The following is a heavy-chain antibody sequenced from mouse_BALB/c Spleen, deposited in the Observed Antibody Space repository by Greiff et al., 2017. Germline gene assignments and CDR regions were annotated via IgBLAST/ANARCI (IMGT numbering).Heavy chain of an antibody. D-gene: IGHD2-1*01. CDR3: ARESQIYYGAMDY. CDR2: IWGDGST. CDR1: GFSLTGYG. V-gene: IGHV2-6-7*01. Sequence: VQGVESGPGLVAPSQSLSITCTVSGFSLTGYGVNWVRQPPGKGLEWLGMIWGDGSTDYNSALKSRLSISKDNSKSQVFLKMNSLQTDDTARYYCARESQIYYGAMDYWGQGTSVTVSS. J-gene: IGHJ4*01.